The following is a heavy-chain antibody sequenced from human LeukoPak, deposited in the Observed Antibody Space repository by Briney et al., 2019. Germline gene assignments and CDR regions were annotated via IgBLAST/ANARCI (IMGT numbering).Heavy chain of an antibody. Sequence: ASVKVSCKASGYTFTGYYMHWMRQAPGQGLEWMGWISTQSGNTNYAQKVQGRLTLTTDRSTNTAYMELRSLRSDDTAVYYCARGAYGDKWGQGTMVTVSS. CDR1: GYTFTGYY. D-gene: IGHD4-17*01. CDR3: ARGAYGDK. J-gene: IGHJ4*02. CDR2: ISTQSGNT. V-gene: IGHV1-18*04.